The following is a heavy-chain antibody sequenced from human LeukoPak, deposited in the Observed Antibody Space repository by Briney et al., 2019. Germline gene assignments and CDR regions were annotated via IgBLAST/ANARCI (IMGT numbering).Heavy chain of an antibody. CDR1: GFTFSSYA. CDR2: ISYDGSNK. Sequence: GGSLRLSCAASGFTFSSYAMHWVRQAPGKGLEWVAVISYDGSNKYYADSVKGRFTISRDNSKNTLYLQMTSLRAEDTAVYYCARVPPRGFQYYFYYGSQGTLVTVSS. V-gene: IGHV3-30-3*01. J-gene: IGHJ4*02. CDR3: ARVPPRGFQYYFYY. D-gene: IGHD3-10*01.